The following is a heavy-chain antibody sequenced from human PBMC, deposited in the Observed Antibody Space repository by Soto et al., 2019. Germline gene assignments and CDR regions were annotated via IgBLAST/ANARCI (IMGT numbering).Heavy chain of an antibody. CDR2: INAGNGNT. Sequence: ASVKVSCKASGYTFTSYAMHWVRQAPGQRLEWMGWINAGNGNTKYSQKFQGRVTITRDTSASTAYMELSSLRSEDTAVYYCAREGRLVRDYWGFDDWGQGTLDTVSS. CDR3: AREGRLVRDYWGFDD. J-gene: IGHJ4*02. V-gene: IGHV1-3*01. D-gene: IGHD2-21*01. CDR1: GYTFTSYA.